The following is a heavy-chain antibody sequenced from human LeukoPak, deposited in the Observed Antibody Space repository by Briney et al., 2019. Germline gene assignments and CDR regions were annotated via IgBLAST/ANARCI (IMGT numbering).Heavy chain of an antibody. CDR3: ARQESGMVATSNQYYFDY. CDR1: GGSISSCSYY. Sequence: PSETLSLTCTVSGGSISSCSYYWGWIRQPPGKGLEWIGSIYYSGSTYYNPSLKSRVTISVDTSKNQFSLKLSSVTAADTAVYYCARQESGMVATSNQYYFDYWGQGTLVTVSS. CDR2: IYYSGST. D-gene: IGHD5-12*01. V-gene: IGHV4-39*01. J-gene: IGHJ4*02.